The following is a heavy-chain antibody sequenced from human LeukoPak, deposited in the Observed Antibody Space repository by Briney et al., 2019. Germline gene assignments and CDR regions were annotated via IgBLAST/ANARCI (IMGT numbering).Heavy chain of an antibody. D-gene: IGHD3-10*01. CDR3: ARSLRGFGELPRFWFDP. J-gene: IGHJ5*02. CDR1: GGSISSYY. V-gene: IGHV4-59*01. Sequence: SETLSLTCTVSGGSISSYYRSWIRQPPGKGLEWIGYIYYSGSTSYNPSLKSRVTISVDTSKNQFSLKLSSVTAADTAVYYCARSLRGFGELPRFWFDPWGQGTLVTVSS. CDR2: IYYSGST.